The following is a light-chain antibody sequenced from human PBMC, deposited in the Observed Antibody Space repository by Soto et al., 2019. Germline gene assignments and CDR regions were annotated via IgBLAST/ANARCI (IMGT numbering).Light chain of an antibody. CDR1: QSINNW. V-gene: IGKV1-5*03. CDR2: EAS. CDR3: QHYNSYSPA. J-gene: IGKJ1*01. Sequence: DIQMTQSPSTLSASVGDRVTITCRASQSINNWLAWYQQKPGKAPKLLLYEASGLESWVPSRFSGSGSGTEFTLTVSSLQPNDFATYYCQHYNSYSPAFGQGTKVEIK.